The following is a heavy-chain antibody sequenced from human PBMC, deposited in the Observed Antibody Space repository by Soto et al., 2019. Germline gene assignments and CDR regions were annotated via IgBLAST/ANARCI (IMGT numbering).Heavy chain of an antibody. V-gene: IGHV2-5*02. CDR1: GLSLSTSGEA. CDR2: IYWDDDK. Sequence: QITLKESGPTLVKPTQTLTLTCTFSGLSLSTSGEAVGWIRQPPGKALEWLALIYWDDDKRYNPTLKTRLTTTKDTSKNQVVITLTNMDPVDTATYYCAHYVSTSPAGWFDPWGQGILVTVSS. CDR3: AHYVSTSPAGWFDP. D-gene: IGHD3-10*02. J-gene: IGHJ5*02.